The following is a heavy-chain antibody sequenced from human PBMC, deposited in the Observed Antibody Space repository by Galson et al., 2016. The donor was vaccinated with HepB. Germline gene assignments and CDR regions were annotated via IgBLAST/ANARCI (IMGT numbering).Heavy chain of an antibody. Sequence: RSLRLSCAASGFTFSSYGMHWVRQAPGKGLEWVAVIWYDGNNKYYADSVKGRFTISRDNSKNTLYLQMNSLRAEDTAVYYCARDGDSSGYYHCFDYWGQGTLVTVSS. CDR1: GFTFSSYG. V-gene: IGHV3-33*01. CDR2: IWYDGNNK. D-gene: IGHD3-22*01. J-gene: IGHJ4*02. CDR3: ARDGDSSGYYHCFDY.